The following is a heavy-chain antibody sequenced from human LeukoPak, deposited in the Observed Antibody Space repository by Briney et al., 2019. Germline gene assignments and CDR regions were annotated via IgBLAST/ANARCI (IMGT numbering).Heavy chain of an antibody. CDR1: GYTFTIYD. D-gene: IGHD3-22*01. Sequence: ASVKVSCKASGYTFTIYDINWVRQATGQGLEWMGWMNPNSGNTGYAQKFQGRVAMTRNTSISTAYMELSSLRSEDTAVYYCARGLKDYYDSSGYYYAGGDYWGQGTLVTVSS. V-gene: IGHV1-8*01. J-gene: IGHJ4*02. CDR2: MNPNSGNT. CDR3: ARGLKDYYDSSGYYYAGGDY.